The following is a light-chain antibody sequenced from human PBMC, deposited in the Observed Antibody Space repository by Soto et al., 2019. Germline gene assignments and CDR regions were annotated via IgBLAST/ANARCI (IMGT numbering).Light chain of an antibody. J-gene: IGKJ1*01. CDR1: QSVSNN. Sequence: EIVMTQSPATLSVSPGERATLSCRTSQSVSNNLAWYQQKPGQAPRLLIYGASTRATGIPARFSGSGSGTEFTLTISSLQSEDFAVYYCQHYSNWPPWTFGQGTKGEVK. V-gene: IGKV3-15*01. CDR3: QHYSNWPPWT. CDR2: GAS.